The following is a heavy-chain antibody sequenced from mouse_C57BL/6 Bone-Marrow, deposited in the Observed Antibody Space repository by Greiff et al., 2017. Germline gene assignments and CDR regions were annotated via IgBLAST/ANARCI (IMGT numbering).Heavy chain of an antibody. J-gene: IGHJ2*01. V-gene: IGHV1-80*01. CDR1: GYAFSSYW. Sequence: QVQLQQSGAELVKPGASVKISCKASGYAFSSYWMNWVKQRPGTGLEWIGQIYPGDGDTNYNGKFKGKATLTADKSSSTAYMQLSSLTSEDSAVYFCAREDYYYGLDYWGQGTTLTVSS. CDR3: AREDYYYGLDY. CDR2: IYPGDGDT. D-gene: IGHD1-1*01.